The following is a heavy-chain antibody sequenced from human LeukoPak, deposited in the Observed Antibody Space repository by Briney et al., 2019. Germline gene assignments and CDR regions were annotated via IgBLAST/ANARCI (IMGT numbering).Heavy chain of an antibody. Sequence: ASVKVSCKASGYTFTGYYMHWVRQAPGQGLEWMGWINPNSGGTNYAQKVQRRVTMTRDTSISTAYMELSRLRSDDTAVYYCARSPDILTGENVDYWGQGTLVTVSS. D-gene: IGHD3-9*01. J-gene: IGHJ4*02. CDR1: GYTFTGYY. CDR3: ARSPDILTGENVDY. V-gene: IGHV1-2*02. CDR2: INPNSGGT.